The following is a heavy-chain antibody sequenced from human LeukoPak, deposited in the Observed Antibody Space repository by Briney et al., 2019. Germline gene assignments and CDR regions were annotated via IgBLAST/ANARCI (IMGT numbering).Heavy chain of an antibody. J-gene: IGHJ5*02. CDR3: ARDSTVTASFDP. Sequence: SETLSLTCTVSGGSISSGDYYWSWIRQPPGKGLEWIGYIYYSGSTYYNPSLKSRVTISVDTSKNQFSLKLSSVTAADTAVYYCARDSTVTASFDPWGQGTLVTVSP. CDR2: IYYSGST. D-gene: IGHD4-17*01. V-gene: IGHV4-30-4*01. CDR1: GGSISSGDYY.